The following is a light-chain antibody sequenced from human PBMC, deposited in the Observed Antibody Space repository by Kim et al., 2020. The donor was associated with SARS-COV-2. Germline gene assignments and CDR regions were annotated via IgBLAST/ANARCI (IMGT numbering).Light chain of an antibody. CDR2: GAS. CDR3: QQYGSAPDT. CDR1: QTVRGNY. V-gene: IGKV3-20*01. J-gene: IGKJ2*01. Sequence: EIVVTQSPSALSLSPGEGATLSCRASQTVRGNYVAWYQQRPGQAPRPLIYGASRRATDVPDRFSASGSGTDFTLTISRLEPDDFGVYYCQQYGSAPDTFGQGTKLE.